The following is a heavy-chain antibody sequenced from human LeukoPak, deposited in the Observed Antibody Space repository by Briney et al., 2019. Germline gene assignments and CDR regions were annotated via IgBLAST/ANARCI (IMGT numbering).Heavy chain of an antibody. D-gene: IGHD6-13*01. V-gene: IGHV3-64*01. J-gene: IGHJ4*02. CDR2: IGSIGGGT. Sequence: GGSLRLSCAASGFTFSSNAMHWVRQAPGKGLEYVSAIGSIGGGTYYANSVKDRFTISRDNSKNTLYLQMGSLRAEDMAVYYCARESSRYHTIDYWGQGTLSPSPQ. CDR3: ARESSRYHTIDY. CDR1: GFTFSSNA.